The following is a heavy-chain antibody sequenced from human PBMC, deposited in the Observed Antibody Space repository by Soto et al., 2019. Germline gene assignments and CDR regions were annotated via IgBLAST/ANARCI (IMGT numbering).Heavy chain of an antibody. D-gene: IGHD5-12*01. CDR1: GGTFSSYA. CDR2: IIPIFGTA. Sequence: SVKVSCKASGGTFSSYAISWVRQAPGQGLEWMGGIIPIFGTANYAQKFQGRVTITADESTSTAYMELSSLRSEDTAVYYCARAPSRDGYETHYFDYWGQGTLVTSPQ. J-gene: IGHJ4*02. V-gene: IGHV1-69*13. CDR3: ARAPSRDGYETHYFDY.